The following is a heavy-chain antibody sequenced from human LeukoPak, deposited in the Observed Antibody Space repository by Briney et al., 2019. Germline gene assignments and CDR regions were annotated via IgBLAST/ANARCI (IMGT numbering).Heavy chain of an antibody. J-gene: IGHJ4*02. CDR3: AREDRGLGGFDY. Sequence: GGSLRLSCAASGFTFSSFSMNWVRQAPGKGLEWVSFITGSSSTIYYADSVKGRFTISRDNAKNSLYLQMNSLRAEDTAVYYCAREDRGLGGFDYWGQGTLVTVSS. CDR2: ITGSSSTI. D-gene: IGHD3-3*01. CDR1: GFTFSSFS. V-gene: IGHV3-48*01.